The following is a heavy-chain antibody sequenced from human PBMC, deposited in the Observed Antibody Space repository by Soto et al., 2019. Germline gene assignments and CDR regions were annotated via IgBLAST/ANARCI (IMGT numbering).Heavy chain of an antibody. V-gene: IGHV3-30-3*01. D-gene: IGHD4-17*01. CDR1: GFTFSSYT. Sequence: PGGSLRLSCAASGFTFSSYTMHWVRQAPGKGLEWVAVISYDGSNRFYADSVKGRFTISRDNSKNTPYLQLNSLRAEDTAVYYCARVTVTTRYFDCWGQGTLVTVSS. J-gene: IGHJ4*02. CDR3: ARVTVTTRYFDC. CDR2: ISYDGSNR.